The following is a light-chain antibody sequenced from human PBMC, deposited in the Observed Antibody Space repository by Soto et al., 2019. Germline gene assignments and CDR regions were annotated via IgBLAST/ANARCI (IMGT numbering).Light chain of an antibody. CDR3: QQYDSSPEVT. CDR1: QSVSSSY. J-gene: IGKJ5*01. V-gene: IGKV3-20*01. CDR2: GAS. Sequence: EIVLTQSPGTLSLSPGERVTLSCRASQSVSSSYLAWYQQKLGQAPRLLIYGASSRATGIPDRFSGSGSGTDFTLTISSLEPEDFAVYYCQQYDSSPEVTFGQGTRLEIK.